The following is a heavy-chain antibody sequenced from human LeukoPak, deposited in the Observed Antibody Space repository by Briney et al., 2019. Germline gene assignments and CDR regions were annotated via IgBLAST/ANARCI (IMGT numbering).Heavy chain of an antibody. J-gene: IGHJ4*02. CDR3: ARRRPVTTPGGYFDY. Sequence: SETLSLTCTVSGGSFSTTSDYWGWIRQHPGKGLEWIGYISYSGNTDYNPSLKSRVTISVDTSKNHFSLKLTSVTAADTAVYYCARRRPVTTPGGYFDYWGQGTLVTVSS. V-gene: IGHV4-31*03. CDR2: ISYSGNT. D-gene: IGHD1/OR15-1a*01. CDR1: GGSFSTTSDY.